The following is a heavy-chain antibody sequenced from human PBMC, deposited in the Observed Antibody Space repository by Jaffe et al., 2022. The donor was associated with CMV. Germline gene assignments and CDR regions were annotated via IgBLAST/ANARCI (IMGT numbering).Heavy chain of an antibody. V-gene: IGHV4-31*03. J-gene: IGHJ5*02. CDR1: GGSISNGNYY. D-gene: IGHD2-2*01. Sequence: QVQLQESGPGLVKPSQTLSLTCTVSGGSISNGNYYWNWIRQRPGKGLEWIGYIHHTGGTYYNPSLNSRVTMSIDTSNDQFSLKLSSVTVADTAVYYCARALYQLIPTQNWFAPWGQGTLVTVSS. CDR2: IHHTGGT. CDR3: ARALYQLIPTQNWFAP.